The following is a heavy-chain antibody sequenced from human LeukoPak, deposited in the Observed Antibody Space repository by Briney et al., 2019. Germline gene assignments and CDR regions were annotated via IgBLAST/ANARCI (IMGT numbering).Heavy chain of an antibody. CDR3: ARAHDSSGYYEAFDI. D-gene: IGHD3-22*01. CDR2: MNPNSGNT. Sequence: ASVKVSCKASGYTFTSYDINWVRQATGQGLEWMGWMNPNSGNTGYAQKFQGRVTITRNTSISTAYMELSRLRSDDTAVYYCARAHDSSGYYEAFDIWGQGTMVTVSS. J-gene: IGHJ3*02. CDR1: GYTFTSYD. V-gene: IGHV1-8*03.